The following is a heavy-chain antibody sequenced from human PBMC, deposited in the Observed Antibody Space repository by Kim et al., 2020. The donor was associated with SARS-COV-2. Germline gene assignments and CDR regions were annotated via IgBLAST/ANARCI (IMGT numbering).Heavy chain of an antibody. CDR2: SSSSTI. Sequence: SSSSTIYYADSVKGRFTISRDNAKNSLYLQMNSLRDEDTAVYYCARKGGTWGQGTLVTVSS. D-gene: IGHD3-16*01. J-gene: IGHJ5*02. CDR3: ARKGGT. V-gene: IGHV3-48*02.